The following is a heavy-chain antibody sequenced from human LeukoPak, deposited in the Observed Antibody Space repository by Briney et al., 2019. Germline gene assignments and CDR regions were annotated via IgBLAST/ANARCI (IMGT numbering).Heavy chain of an antibody. CDR1: GYTFTSYG. CDR3: ARTYSGHDVSYFDY. J-gene: IGHJ4*02. CDR2: ISAYNGNT. Sequence: ASVKVSCKASGYTFTSYGISWVRQAPGQGLEWMGWISAYNGNTNYAQKLQGRVTMTTDTSTSTAYMELRSLRSDDTAVYYCARTYSGHDVSYFDYWGQGTLVTVSS. D-gene: IGHD5-12*01. V-gene: IGHV1-18*01.